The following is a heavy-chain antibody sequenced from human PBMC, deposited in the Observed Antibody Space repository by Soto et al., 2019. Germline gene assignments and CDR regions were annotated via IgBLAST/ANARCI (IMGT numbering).Heavy chain of an antibody. J-gene: IGHJ6*02. V-gene: IGHV3-30*18. D-gene: IGHD3-22*01. CDR2: ISYDGSNK. Sequence: GGSLSLSCAASGFTFSSYGMHWVRQAPGKGLEWVAVISYDGSNKYYADPVKGRFTISRDNSKNTLYLQMNSLRAEDTAVYYCAKDMVIVVVIPKNYYYYGMDVWGQGTTVTVSS. CDR1: GFTFSSYG. CDR3: AKDMVIVVVIPKNYYYYGMDV.